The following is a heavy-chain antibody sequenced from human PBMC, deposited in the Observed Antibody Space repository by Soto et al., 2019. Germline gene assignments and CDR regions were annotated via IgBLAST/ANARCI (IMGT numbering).Heavy chain of an antibody. D-gene: IGHD6-6*01. CDR3: AKVLTPYSSSDAFDI. Sequence: EVQLVESGGGLVQPGRSLRLSCAASRFTFDDYAMHWVRQAPGKGLEWVSGISWNSGSIGYADSVKGRFTISRDNAKNSLYLQMNSLRAEDTALYYCAKVLTPYSSSDAFDIWGQGTMVTVSS. J-gene: IGHJ3*02. V-gene: IGHV3-9*01. CDR2: ISWNSGSI. CDR1: RFTFDDYA.